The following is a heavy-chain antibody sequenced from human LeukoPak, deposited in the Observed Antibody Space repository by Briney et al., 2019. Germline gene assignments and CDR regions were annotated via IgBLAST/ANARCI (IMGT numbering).Heavy chain of an antibody. V-gene: IGHV1-2*02. D-gene: IGHD3-22*01. CDR3: ARTPIHYDSSGSTWGAFDI. J-gene: IGHJ3*02. Sequence: ASVKVSCKASGYTFTGYYMHWVRQAPGQGLEWMGWINPNSGGTNYAQKFQGRVTMTRDTSISTAYMELSRLISDDTAVYYCARTPIHYDSSGSTWGAFDIWGQGTMVTVSS. CDR2: INPNSGGT. CDR1: GYTFTGYY.